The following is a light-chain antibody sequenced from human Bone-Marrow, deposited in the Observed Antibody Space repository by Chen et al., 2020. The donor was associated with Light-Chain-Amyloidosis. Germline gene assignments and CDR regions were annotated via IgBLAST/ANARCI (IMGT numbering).Light chain of an antibody. CDR1: DLRTKY. V-gene: IGLV3-25*03. CDR3: QSADSSGTYEVI. J-gene: IGLJ2*01. Sequence: SYELTQPPSVSVSPGQTARITCSGDDLRTKYAYWYRQNPGQAPVLVIHRDTERPSGISERFSGCSSGTTATLTISGVQAEDEADDHCQSADSSGTYEVIFGGGTKLTVL. CDR2: RDT.